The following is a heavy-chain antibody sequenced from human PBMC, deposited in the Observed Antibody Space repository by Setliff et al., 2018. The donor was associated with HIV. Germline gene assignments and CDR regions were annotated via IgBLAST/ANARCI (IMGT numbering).Heavy chain of an antibody. CDR3: AREGDFGYAAGRHLDS. CDR2: TIPLFGKV. D-gene: IGHD2-21*01. CDR1: GGTFNSYD. Sequence: RASVKVSCKASGGTFNSYDITWVRQAPGQGLEWMGGTIPLFGKVDYAQKFQGRVTITADESTNIAHMELSSLTFEDTAVYYCAREGDFGYAAGRHLDSWGQGTLVTVSS. V-gene: IGHV1-69*13. J-gene: IGHJ4*02.